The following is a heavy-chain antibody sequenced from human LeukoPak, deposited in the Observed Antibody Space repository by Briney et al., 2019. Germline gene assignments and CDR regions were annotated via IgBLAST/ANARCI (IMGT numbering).Heavy chain of an antibody. CDR3: AREGFDP. CDR2: INPNSGGT. Sequence: GASVKVSCKASGYTFTDYNVHWVRQAPGQGLEWMGWINPNSGGTNYARKFQGRVTMTRDTSICTAYMELSRLRSDDTAVYYCAREGFDPWGQGTLVTVSS. J-gene: IGHJ5*02. V-gene: IGHV1-2*02. CDR1: GYTFTDYN.